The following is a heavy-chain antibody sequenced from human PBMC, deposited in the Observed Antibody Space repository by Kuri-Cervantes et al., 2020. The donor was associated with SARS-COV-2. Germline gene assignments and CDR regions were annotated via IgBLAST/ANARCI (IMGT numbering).Heavy chain of an antibody. CDR1: GFTFSSYW. Sequence: GESLKISCAASGFTFSSYWMHWVRQAPGKGLVWVSRINSDGSSTSYADSVKGRFTISRDNAKNTLYLQMNSLRAEDTAVYYCARGAYNWNDEGEAPGYWGQGTLVTVSS. CDR3: ARGAYNWNDEGEAPGY. CDR2: INSDGSST. V-gene: IGHV3-74*01. D-gene: IGHD1-1*01. J-gene: IGHJ4*02.